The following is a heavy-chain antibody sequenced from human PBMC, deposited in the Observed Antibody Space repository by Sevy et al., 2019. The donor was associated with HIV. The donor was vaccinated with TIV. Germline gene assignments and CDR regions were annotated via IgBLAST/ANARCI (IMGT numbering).Heavy chain of an antibody. Sequence: ASVKVSCKAFGYTFSAYYMHWVRQAPGQGLEWMGWINPNSGATNYAQKFQGRVTLTRDTSISTAYMELNRMTSVDTAVYYCSTRLNYTPFDFWGQGTLVTVSS. CDR1: GYTFSAYY. D-gene: IGHD5-12*01. CDR2: INPNSGAT. V-gene: IGHV1-2*02. J-gene: IGHJ4*02. CDR3: STRLNYTPFDF.